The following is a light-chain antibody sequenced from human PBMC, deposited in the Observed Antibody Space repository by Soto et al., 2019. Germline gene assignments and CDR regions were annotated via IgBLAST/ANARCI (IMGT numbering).Light chain of an antibody. CDR3: AAWDDSLSGVV. J-gene: IGLJ2*01. CDR2: RNN. Sequence: QSVLTQPPSASGTPGQRVTISCSGSSSNIGSNYVYWYQQLPGTAPTLLIYRNNQRPPGVPDRFSGSKSGTSASLAIRGLRSEDEADYYCAAWDDSLSGVVFGGGTKVTVL. CDR1: SSNIGSNY. V-gene: IGLV1-47*01.